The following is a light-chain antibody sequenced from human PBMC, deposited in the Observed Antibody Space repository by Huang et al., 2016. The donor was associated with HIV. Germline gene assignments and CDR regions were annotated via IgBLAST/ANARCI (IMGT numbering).Light chain of an antibody. CDR1: PSIDSN. J-gene: IGKJ4*01. V-gene: IGKV3-11*01. CDR3: QQRSHWPLT. CDR2: DGS. Sequence: EIVLTQSPATLSLSPGERATLSCRASPSIDSNLAWYQQKVGQAPRLLIYDGSNRATGIPARFSGSGSGADFTLTIDNLESEDFAVYFCQQRSHWPLTFGGGSRVEI.